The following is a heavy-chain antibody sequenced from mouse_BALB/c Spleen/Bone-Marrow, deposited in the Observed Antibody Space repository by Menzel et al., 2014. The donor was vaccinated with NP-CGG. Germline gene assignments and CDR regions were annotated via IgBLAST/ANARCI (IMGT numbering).Heavy chain of an antibody. J-gene: IGHJ3*01. CDR2: IAPANGNT. Sequence: VQLQQSGAELVKPGASVKLSCTASGFNIKDAYVHWVRQSPEQSLEWIGSIAPANGNTEYDPKFQGKATITADTSSNTAYLQLSRLTSEDTDCYDCVRSPGQVNFWGQGTLVTVSA. CDR3: VRSPGQVNF. CDR1: GFNIKDAY. V-gene: IGHV14-3*02. D-gene: IGHD3-3*01.